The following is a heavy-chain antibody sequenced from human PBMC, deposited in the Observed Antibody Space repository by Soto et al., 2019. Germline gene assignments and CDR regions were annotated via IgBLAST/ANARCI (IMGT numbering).Heavy chain of an antibody. CDR1: GFTFTGFG. CDR2: LSGSGDST. Sequence: EGQLLESGGGLVRPGGSLRLSCAASGFTFTGFGMHWVRQAPGKGLEWLAALSGSGDSTYYAESVKGRFTISSDNSRDTVFLEMESLRVEDSAVYFCAKPIVRGWNYFQACAYDVWGQGTTVTVSS. D-gene: IGHD1-7*01. J-gene: IGHJ3*01. V-gene: IGHV3-23*01. CDR3: AKPIVRGWNYFQACAYDV.